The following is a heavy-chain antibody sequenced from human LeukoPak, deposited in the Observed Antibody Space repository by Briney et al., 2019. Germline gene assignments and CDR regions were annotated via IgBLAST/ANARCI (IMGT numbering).Heavy chain of an antibody. CDR2: IYTSGST. CDR3: ARDISTVVVPRGAFDI. J-gene: IGHJ3*02. CDR1: GGSISSYY. V-gene: IGHV4-4*07. Sequence: SEALSLTRTVSGGSISSYYWSWIRQPAGKGLEWIGRIYTSGSTNYNPSLKSRVTMSVETSKNQFSLKLSSVTAADTAVYYCARDISTVVVPRGAFDIWGQGTMVTVSS. D-gene: IGHD2-21*01.